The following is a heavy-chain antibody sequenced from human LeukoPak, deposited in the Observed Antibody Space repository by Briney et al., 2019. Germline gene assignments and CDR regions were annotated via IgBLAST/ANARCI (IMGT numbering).Heavy chain of an antibody. CDR1: GFAFSNYA. J-gene: IGHJ4*02. CDR2: IS. Sequence: GGSLRLSCAASGFAFSNYAMHWVRQAPGKGLEWVAVISYFADSVRGRFTISRDNSRNTLYLQMNSLRAEDTAVYYCASGIAAADWGQGTLVTVSS. CDR3: ASGIAAAD. D-gene: IGHD6-13*01. V-gene: IGHV3-30*14.